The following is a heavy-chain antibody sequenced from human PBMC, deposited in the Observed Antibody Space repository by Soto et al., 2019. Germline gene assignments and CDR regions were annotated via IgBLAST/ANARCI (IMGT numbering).Heavy chain of an antibody. V-gene: IGHV3-72*01. CDR1: GFTFSDHY. CDR3: VSHVVVTLINAFDI. J-gene: IGHJ3*02. Sequence: VGSLQLSCAASGFTFSDHYMDWVRQAPGKGLEWVGRTRNKANSYTTEYAASVKGRFTISRDDSKNSLYLQMNSLKTEDTAVYYCVSHVVVTLINAFDIWGQGTMVTVSS. CDR2: TRNKANSYTT. D-gene: IGHD2-21*02.